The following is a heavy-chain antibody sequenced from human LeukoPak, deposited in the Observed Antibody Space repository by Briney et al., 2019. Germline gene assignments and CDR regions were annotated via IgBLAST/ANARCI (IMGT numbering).Heavy chain of an antibody. CDR2: IYYSGST. CDR3: ARDRDSGCDTTQFDP. D-gene: IGHD5-12*01. V-gene: IGHV4-39*07. J-gene: IGHJ5*02. CDR1: GGSISSSSYY. Sequence: KSSETLSLTCTVSGGSISSSSYYWGWIRQPPGKGLEWIGSIYYSGSTYYNPSLKSRVTISVDTSKNQFSLKLSSVTAADTAVYYCARDRDSGCDTTQFDPWGRGTLVTVSS.